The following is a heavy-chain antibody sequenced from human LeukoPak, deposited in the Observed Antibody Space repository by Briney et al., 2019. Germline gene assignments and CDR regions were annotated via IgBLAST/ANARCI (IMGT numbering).Heavy chain of an antibody. CDR3: ATSTSGTMIVVVPTGY. D-gene: IGHD3-22*01. CDR1: GYTFTGYY. CDR2: INPNSGGT. V-gene: IGHV1-2*04. J-gene: IGHJ4*02. Sequence: GASVKVSCKASGYTFTGYYMHWVRQAPGQGLEWTGWINPNSGGTNYAQKFQGWVTMTRDTSISTAYMELSSLRSEDTAVYYCATSTSGTMIVVVPTGYWGQGTLVTVSS.